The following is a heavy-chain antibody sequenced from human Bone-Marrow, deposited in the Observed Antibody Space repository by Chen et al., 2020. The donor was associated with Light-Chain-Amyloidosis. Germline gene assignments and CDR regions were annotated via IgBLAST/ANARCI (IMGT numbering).Heavy chain of an antibody. Sequence: GSGPGLVKPSQTLSLTCSVSGASMTNGSHYWSWIRLPAGKRLEWIGRIYTSGNTNYSPSLKSRVTISVDTSKNQFSLKLNSVTAADTAVYYCAREGTAMGRGQFLNFFYYMDVWGKGTTVTVSS. CDR1: GASMTNGSHY. J-gene: IGHJ6*03. CDR2: IYTSGNT. CDR3: AREGTAMGRGQFLNFFYYMDV. D-gene: IGHD5-18*01. V-gene: IGHV4-61*02.